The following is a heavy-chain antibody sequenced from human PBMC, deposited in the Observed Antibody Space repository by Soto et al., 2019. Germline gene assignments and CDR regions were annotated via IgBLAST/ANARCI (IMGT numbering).Heavy chain of an antibody. D-gene: IGHD6-6*01. CDR1: GGSFSGYY. J-gene: IGHJ3*02. V-gene: IGHV4-34*01. CDR2: INHSGST. Sequence: SLTCAVYGGSFSGYYWSWIRQPPGKGLEGIGEINHSGSTNYNPSLKSRVTISVDTSKNQFSLKLSSVTAADTVVNYCARGLSIAARAGYERGAFDIWGQGTMVTVSS. CDR3: ARGLSIAARAGYERGAFDI.